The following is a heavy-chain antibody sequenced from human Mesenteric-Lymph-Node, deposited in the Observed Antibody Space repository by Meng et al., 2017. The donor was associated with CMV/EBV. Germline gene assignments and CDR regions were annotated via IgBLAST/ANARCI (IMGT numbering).Heavy chain of an antibody. D-gene: IGHD3-22*01. J-gene: IGHJ5*02. CDR1: FTFSDDG. Sequence: FTFSDDGTSWVRQAPGKGLEWVSAISGSGDSTYYADSVKGRLTISRDNSRNTLYLQMNSLRAEDTAVYYCAKDFYYDSSGYYPTPASWGQGTLVTVSS. CDR3: AKDFYYDSSGYYPTPAS. V-gene: IGHV3-23*01. CDR2: ISGSGDST.